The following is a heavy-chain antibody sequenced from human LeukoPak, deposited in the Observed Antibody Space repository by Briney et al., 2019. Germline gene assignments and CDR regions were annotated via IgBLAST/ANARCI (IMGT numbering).Heavy chain of an antibody. J-gene: IGHJ6*02. Sequence: PGGSLRLSCAASGFTFSSYGMHWVRQAPGKGLEWVAVIWYDGSNKYYADSVKGRFTISRDNSKNTLYLQMNSLRAEDTAVYYCARVFQNYDILTGYSYYYYYGMDFWGQGTTVTVSS. D-gene: IGHD3-9*01. CDR2: IWYDGSNK. CDR3: ARVFQNYDILTGYSYYYYYGMDF. CDR1: GFTFSSYG. V-gene: IGHV3-33*01.